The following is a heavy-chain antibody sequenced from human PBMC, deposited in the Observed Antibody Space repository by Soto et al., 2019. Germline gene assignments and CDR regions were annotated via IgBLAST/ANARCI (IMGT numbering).Heavy chain of an antibody. J-gene: IGHJ6*02. CDR3: AKDPLYYGMDV. Sequence: PGGSLRLSCAASGFTFSSYWMHWVRQAPGKGLVWVSRINSDGSSTSYADSVKGRFTISRDNAKNTLYLQMNSLRADDTAVYYCAKDPLYYGMDVWGQGTTVTVSS. V-gene: IGHV3-74*01. CDR1: GFTFSSYW. CDR2: INSDGSST.